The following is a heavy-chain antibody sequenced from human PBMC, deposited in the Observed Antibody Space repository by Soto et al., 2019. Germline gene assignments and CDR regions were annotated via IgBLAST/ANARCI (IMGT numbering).Heavy chain of an antibody. CDR3: ARGDEYSSARLLGYNWFDP. V-gene: IGHV1-69*12. CDR1: GGTFSSYA. D-gene: IGHD3-22*01. Sequence: QVQLVQSGAEVKKPGSSVKVSCKASGGTFSSYAISWVRQAPGQGLEWMGGIIPIFGTANYAQKFQGRVTIPADESTSTAYMELSSLRSEDTAVYYCARGDEYSSARLLGYNWFDPWGQGTLVTVSS. CDR2: IIPIFGTA. J-gene: IGHJ5*02.